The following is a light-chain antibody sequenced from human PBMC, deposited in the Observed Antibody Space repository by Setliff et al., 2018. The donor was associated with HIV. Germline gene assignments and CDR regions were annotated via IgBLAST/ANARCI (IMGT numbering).Light chain of an antibody. CDR2: DVN. CDR1: SSDVGGYNY. CDR3: NSFTSTTIYV. V-gene: IGLV2-11*01. Sequence: QSVLTQPRSVSGSPGQSVTISCTGTSSDVGGYNYVFWYQHHPGKAPKLMIYDVNQRPPGVPDRFSGSKFGNTASLTISGLQAEDEADYYCNSFTSTTIYVFGTGTKVTVL. J-gene: IGLJ1*01.